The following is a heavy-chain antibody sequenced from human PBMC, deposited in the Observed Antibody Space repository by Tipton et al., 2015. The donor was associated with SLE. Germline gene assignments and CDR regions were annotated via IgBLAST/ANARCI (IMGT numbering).Heavy chain of an antibody. V-gene: IGHV4-59*08. J-gene: IGHJ3*02. Sequence: TLSLTCTVSGGSISSYFCSWIRQAPGKGLEWIGYSDDIGSTNYNPSLKSRVTISVDTSKNQFSLKVTSVTAADTAVYYCARQRDLDAFDIWGQGTMVTVSS. CDR3: ARQRDLDAFDI. CDR2: SDDIGST. CDR1: GGSISSYF.